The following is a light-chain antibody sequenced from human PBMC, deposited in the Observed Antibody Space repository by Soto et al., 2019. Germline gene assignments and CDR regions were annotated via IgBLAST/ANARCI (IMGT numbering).Light chain of an antibody. CDR1: SGHSSYD. CDR3: QTWGTGIRV. CDR2: LKSDGSH. J-gene: IGLJ2*01. Sequence: QPVLTQSPSASASLGDSVKLTCTLSSGHSSYDIAWHQQQPEKGPRYLMKLKSDGSHRKGDGIPDRFSGSSSGAERYLTISSLQSEDDADYYCQTWGTGIRVFGGGTKLTVL. V-gene: IGLV4-69*01.